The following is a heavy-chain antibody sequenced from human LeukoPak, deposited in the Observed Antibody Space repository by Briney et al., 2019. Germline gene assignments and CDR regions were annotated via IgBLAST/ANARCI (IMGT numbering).Heavy chain of an antibody. V-gene: IGHV4-59*01. Sequence: SETLSPTCTVSGGSIGSYYWSWIRQPPGKGLEWIGYIYYSGSTNYNPSLKSRVTISVDTSKNQFSLKLSSVTAADTAVYYCARGGGNYYYYYMDVWGKGTTVTVSS. D-gene: IGHD2-15*01. CDR2: IYYSGST. CDR1: GGSIGSYY. J-gene: IGHJ6*03. CDR3: ARGGGNYYYYYMDV.